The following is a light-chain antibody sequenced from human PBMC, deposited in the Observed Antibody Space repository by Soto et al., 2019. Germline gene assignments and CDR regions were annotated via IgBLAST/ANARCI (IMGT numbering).Light chain of an antibody. V-gene: IGLV1-51*01. J-gene: IGLJ2*01. Sequence: QSVLTQPPSVSAAPGQGVTISCSGSSSNIGKNYVSWYQQLQGTAPKLLIYDNNKRPSGIPDRLSGPKSGTSANLGITGLQTGDEADYYCGTWDSRLSAVIFGRRTKVTVL. CDR1: SSNIGKNY. CDR3: GTWDSRLSAVI. CDR2: DNN.